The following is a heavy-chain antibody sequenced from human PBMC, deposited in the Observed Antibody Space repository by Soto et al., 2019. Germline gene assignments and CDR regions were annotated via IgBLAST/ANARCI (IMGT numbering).Heavy chain of an antibody. D-gene: IGHD3-22*01. Sequence: GGSLRLSCAASGFTFSSYAMSWVRQAPGKGLEWVSAISGSGGTTYYADSVKGRFTVSSDNSKNTSYHQMNSLRAEDTAVYYCAKGLDAYYYDSSGDPRFDYWGQGTLVTVSS. J-gene: IGHJ4*02. V-gene: IGHV3-23*01. CDR1: GFTFSSYA. CDR3: AKGLDAYYYDSSGDPRFDY. CDR2: ISGSGGTT.